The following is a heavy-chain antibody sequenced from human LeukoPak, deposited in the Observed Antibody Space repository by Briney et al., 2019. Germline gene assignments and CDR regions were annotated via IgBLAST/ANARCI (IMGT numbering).Heavy chain of an antibody. CDR2: INHSGST. Sequence: SETLSLTCAVYGGSFSGYYWSWIRQPPGKGLEWIGEINHSGSTNYNPSLKSRVTISVDTSKNQFSLKLSSVTAADTAVYYCARGQSPHSSSWHKGYYYYYYMDVWGKGTTVTVSS. J-gene: IGHJ6*03. CDR3: ARGQSPHSSSWHKGYYYYYYMDV. D-gene: IGHD6-13*01. V-gene: IGHV4-34*01. CDR1: GGSFSGYY.